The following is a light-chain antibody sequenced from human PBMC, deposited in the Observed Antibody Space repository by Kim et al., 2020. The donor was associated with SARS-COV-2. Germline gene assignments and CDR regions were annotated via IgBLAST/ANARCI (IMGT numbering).Light chain of an antibody. CDR1: TTDLIPYNY. CDR3: SSFTTSSSYV. CDR2: DVN. V-gene: IGLV2-14*03. Sequence: GQSIALSCTGSTTDLIPYNYVTWYQQHPGKAPKLILYDVNKRPSGVSNRFSGSKSGNTASLTISGLQAEDEADYYCSSFTTSSSYVFGGGTKVTVL. J-gene: IGLJ1*01.